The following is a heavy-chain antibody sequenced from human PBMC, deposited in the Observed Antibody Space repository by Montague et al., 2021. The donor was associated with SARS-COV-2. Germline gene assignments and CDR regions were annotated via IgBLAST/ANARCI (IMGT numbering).Heavy chain of an antibody. D-gene: IGHD6-13*01. CDR2: VYYSRST. CDR1: GVSISSSSYY. CDR3: GRGISSWCAVGY. Sequence: SETLSLTCSVSGVSISSSSYYWSWIRQPPGKGLEWIGNVYYSRSTNCNPSLESRVTISVDTSKNHFSLRLSSATAADTAVYYCGRGISSWCAVGYWGQGTLVTVSS. J-gene: IGHJ4*02. V-gene: IGHV4-39*02.